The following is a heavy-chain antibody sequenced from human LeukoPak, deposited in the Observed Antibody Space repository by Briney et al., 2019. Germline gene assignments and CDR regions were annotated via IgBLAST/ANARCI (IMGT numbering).Heavy chain of an antibody. J-gene: IGHJ5*02. CDR1: GGSISSGGYY. Sequence: PSETLSLTCTVSGGSISSGGYYWSWIRQPPGKGLEWIGYIYHSGSTYYNPSLKSRVTISVDRSKNQFSLKLSSVTAADTTVYYCARSERDNWNYRWGQGTLVTVSS. CDR3: ARSERDNWNYR. V-gene: IGHV4-30-2*01. CDR2: IYHSGST.